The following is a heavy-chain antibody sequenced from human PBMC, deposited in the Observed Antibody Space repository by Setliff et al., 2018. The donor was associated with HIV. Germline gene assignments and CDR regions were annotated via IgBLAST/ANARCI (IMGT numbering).Heavy chain of an antibody. J-gene: IGHJ6*01. CDR3: ARDNSYYYGSGSHYCYGMDV. Sequence: LSLTCTVSGDSINSGTYYWSWIRQPAGKGREWIGRLHLSGDTNYDPSLKSRVTMSIDTSKNQFSLKLSSVTAADTAVYYCARDNSYYYGSGSHYCYGMDVWGQGTTVTVSS. CDR2: LHLSGDT. D-gene: IGHD3-10*01. V-gene: IGHV4-61*02. CDR1: GDSINSGTYY.